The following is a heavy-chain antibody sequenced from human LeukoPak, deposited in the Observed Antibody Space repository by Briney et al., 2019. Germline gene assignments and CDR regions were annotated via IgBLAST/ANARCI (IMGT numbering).Heavy chain of an antibody. CDR3: AREDGITMVRGVPRFDP. V-gene: IGHV1-2*04. Sequence: ASVKVSCKASGYTFTGYYMHWVRQAPGQGLEWMGWINPNSGGTNYAQKFQGWVTMTRDASISTAYMELSRLRSDDTAVYYCAREDGITMVRGVPRFDPWGQGTLVTVSS. CDR2: INPNSGGT. J-gene: IGHJ5*02. D-gene: IGHD3-10*01. CDR1: GYTFTGYY.